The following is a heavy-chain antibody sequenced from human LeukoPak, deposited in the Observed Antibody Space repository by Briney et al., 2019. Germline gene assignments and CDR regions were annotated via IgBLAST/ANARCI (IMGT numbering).Heavy chain of an antibody. V-gene: IGHV1-69*13. J-gene: IGHJ4*02. D-gene: IGHD1-1*01. Sequence: SVKVSCKASGGTFSSYAISWVRQAPGQGLEWMGGIIPIFGTAHYAQKFQGRVTITADDPTSTAYMELSSLGSEDTAMYYCARVGFTTGFDYWGQGTLVTVSS. CDR1: GGTFSSYA. CDR3: ARVGFTTGFDY. CDR2: IIPIFGTA.